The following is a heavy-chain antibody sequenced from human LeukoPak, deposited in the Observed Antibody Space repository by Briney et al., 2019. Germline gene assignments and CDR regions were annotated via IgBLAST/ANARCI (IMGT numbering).Heavy chain of an antibody. V-gene: IGHV3-33*06. CDR1: GFTFSSYG. J-gene: IGHJ4*02. Sequence: GGSLRLSCAASGFTFSSYGMHWVRQAPGKGLEWVAVIWYDGSNKYYADSVKGRFTISRDNSKNTLYLQMNSLRAEDTAVYYCAKDEARGYSYGSTLDYWGQGTLVTVSS. D-gene: IGHD5-18*01. CDR2: IWYDGSNK. CDR3: AKDEARGYSYGSTLDY.